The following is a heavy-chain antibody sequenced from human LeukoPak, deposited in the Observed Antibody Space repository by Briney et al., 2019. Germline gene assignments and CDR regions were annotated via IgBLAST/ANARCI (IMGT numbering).Heavy chain of an antibody. D-gene: IGHD3-3*01. CDR2: IYTSGST. CDR3: ASTPPTGDFWSGYLRSPADAFDI. CDR1: GGSISSGSYY. V-gene: IGHV4-61*02. J-gene: IGHJ3*02. Sequence: SQTLSLTCTVSGGSISSGSYYWSWIRQPAGKGLEWIGRIYTSGSTNYNPSLKSRVTISVDTSKNQFSLRLSSVTAADTAVYYCASTPPTGDFWSGYLRSPADAFDIWGQGTMVTVSS.